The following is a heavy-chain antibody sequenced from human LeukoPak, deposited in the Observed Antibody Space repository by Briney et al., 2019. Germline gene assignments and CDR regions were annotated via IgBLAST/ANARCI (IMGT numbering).Heavy chain of an antibody. CDR2: ISYDGSNK. J-gene: IGHJ4*02. CDR3: ARDLPQRYYDISGYLDY. D-gene: IGHD3-22*01. V-gene: IGHV3-30*09. Sequence: PGRSLRLSCAASGFTFSSLAMHWVRQAPGKGLEWVAIISYDGSNKFYADSVKGRFAISRDNSKNTLYLQMNSLRADDTAVYYCARDLPQRYYDISGYLDYWGQGTLGTVSS. CDR1: GFTFSSLA.